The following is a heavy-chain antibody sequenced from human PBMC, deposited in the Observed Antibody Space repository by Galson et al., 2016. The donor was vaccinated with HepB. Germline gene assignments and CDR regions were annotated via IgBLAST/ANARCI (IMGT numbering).Heavy chain of an antibody. CDR3: ARILNSRLTMVRGVTNLPDY. D-gene: IGHD3-10*01. CDR2: IFSNGKE. J-gene: IGHJ4*02. Sequence: PALVKPTQTLTLTCTVSGFSLTSAWVGVTWIRQPPGKALEWLASIFSNGKESYTTSLKSRLTISKDTSKSQVVLTMTNMDPVDTATYHCARILNSRLTMVRGVTNLPDYGGQGTLVTVSS. V-gene: IGHV2-26*01. CDR1: GFSLTSAWVG.